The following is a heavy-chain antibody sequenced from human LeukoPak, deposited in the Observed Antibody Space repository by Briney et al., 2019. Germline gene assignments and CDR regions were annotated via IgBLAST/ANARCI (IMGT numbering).Heavy chain of an antibody. Sequence: SETLSLTCTVSGGSISSISYFWGWIRQSPGKGLEWIGTIYYRGSTYYNPSLKSRVTISLDTSKNQFSLKLSSVPAADAAVYYCARHVSGIGARYYFDCGGQRTLVTVSS. D-gene: IGHD6-6*01. V-gene: IGHV4-39*01. J-gene: IGHJ4*02. CDR1: GGSISSISYF. CDR2: IYYRGST. CDR3: ARHVSGIGARYYFDC.